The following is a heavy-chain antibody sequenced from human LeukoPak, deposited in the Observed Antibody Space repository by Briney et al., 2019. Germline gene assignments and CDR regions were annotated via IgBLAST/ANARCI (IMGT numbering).Heavy chain of an antibody. CDR3: ARDSRYNYSSGSYQPYWFDP. V-gene: IGHV3-74*01. D-gene: IGHD3-10*01. CDR1: GFTFNLYW. Sequence: PGGSLRLSCAASGFTFNLYWIHWVRQAPGKGLEWLSRISDDGTTTNYADSVKGRFTISRDNAKNTLYLQMNSLRVDDTAVYSCARDSRYNYSSGSYQPYWFDPWGQGTLVTVSS. CDR2: ISDDGTTT. J-gene: IGHJ5*02.